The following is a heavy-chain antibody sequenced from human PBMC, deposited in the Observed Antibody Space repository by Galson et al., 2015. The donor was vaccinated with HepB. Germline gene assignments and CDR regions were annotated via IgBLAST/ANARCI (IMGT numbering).Heavy chain of an antibody. CDR3: ARAFSLSSSWFDP. D-gene: IGHD6-6*01. J-gene: IGHJ5*02. Sequence: QSGAEVKKPGESLKISCKGSGYSFTSWRIGWVRQMPGKGLEWMGIIYPSDSDTRYNPSFQGQVTISADKSINTAYLEWISLKASDTAVYYCARAFSLSSSWFDPWGQGTRVTVSS. CDR1: GYSFTSWR. V-gene: IGHV5-51*01. CDR2: IYPSDSDT.